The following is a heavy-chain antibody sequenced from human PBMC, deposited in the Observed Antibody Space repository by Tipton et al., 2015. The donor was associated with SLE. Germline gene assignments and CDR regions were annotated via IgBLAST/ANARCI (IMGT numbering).Heavy chain of an antibody. D-gene: IGHD2-15*01. CDR2: SHQSGTT. CDR1: GGSFSGYY. CDR3: ARGLRSGGSSSWFDP. V-gene: IGHV4-34*01. J-gene: IGHJ5*02. Sequence: TLSLTCAVYGGSFSGYYWSWIRQLPGKGLEWIGESHQSGTTNYHPSFKSRVTISVDTSKNQFSLKLSSVTAADTAVYYCARGLRSGGSSSWFDPWGQGTLVTVSS.